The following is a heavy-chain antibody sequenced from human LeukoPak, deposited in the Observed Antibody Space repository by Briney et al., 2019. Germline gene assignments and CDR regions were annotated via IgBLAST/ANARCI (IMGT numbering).Heavy chain of an antibody. CDR1: GGTFSSYA. CDR2: IIPIFGTA. Sequence: SVKVSCKASGGTFSSYAISWVRQAPGQGLEWMGGIIPIFGTANYAQKFRGRVTITADESTSTAYMELSSLRSEDTAVYYCARELRPSDGWFDPWGQGTLVTVSS. V-gene: IGHV1-69*13. D-gene: IGHD5-24*01. J-gene: IGHJ5*02. CDR3: ARELRPSDGWFDP.